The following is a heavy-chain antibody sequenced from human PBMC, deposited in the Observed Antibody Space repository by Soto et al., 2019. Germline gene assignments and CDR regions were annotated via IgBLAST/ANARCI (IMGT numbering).Heavy chain of an antibody. J-gene: IGHJ4*02. Sequence: GGSLRLSCAASGFTFSSYAMSWVRQAPGKGLEWVSAISGSGGSTYYADYVKGRFTISRDNSKNTLYLQMNSLRAEDTAVYYCVKNSRILWFGELSSHLPMFDYWGQGTLVTVSS. D-gene: IGHD3-10*01. CDR2: ISGSGGST. CDR3: VKNSRILWFGELSSHLPMFDY. CDR1: GFTFSSYA. V-gene: IGHV3-23*01.